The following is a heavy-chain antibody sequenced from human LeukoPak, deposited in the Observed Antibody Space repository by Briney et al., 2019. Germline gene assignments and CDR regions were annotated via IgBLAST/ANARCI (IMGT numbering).Heavy chain of an antibody. CDR3: ARGGVATIRSSNDY. CDR1: GGSFSGYY. J-gene: IGHJ4*02. Sequence: SETLSLTCAVYGGSFSGYYWSWIRQPPGKGLEWIGEINHSGSTNYNPSLKSRVTISVDTSKNQFSLKLSSVTAADTAVYYCARGGVATIRSSNDYWGQGTLVTVSS. V-gene: IGHV4-34*01. D-gene: IGHD5-12*01. CDR2: INHSGST.